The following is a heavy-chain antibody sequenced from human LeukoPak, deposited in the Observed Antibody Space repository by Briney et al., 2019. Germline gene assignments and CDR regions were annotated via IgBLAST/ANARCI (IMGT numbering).Heavy chain of an antibody. CDR2: INSDGSTT. CDR3: ARVSTYGWSAFDM. CDR1: GFTSSRHW. D-gene: IGHD3-10*01. J-gene: IGHJ3*02. V-gene: IGHV3-74*01. Sequence: GGSLRLSCAASGFTSSRHWMHWVRQAPGKGLVWVSRINSDGSTTDYADSVKGRFTISRNNAKNTLHLQMNSLRGEDTAVYYCARVSTYGWSAFDMWSQGTMVTVSS.